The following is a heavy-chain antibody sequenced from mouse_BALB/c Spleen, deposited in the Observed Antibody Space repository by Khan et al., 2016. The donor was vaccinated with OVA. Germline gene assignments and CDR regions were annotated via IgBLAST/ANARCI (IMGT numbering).Heavy chain of an antibody. Sequence: VQLKQSGPGLVAPSQSLSITCTISGFSLTNYGVHWVRQPPGKGLEWLVLIWSDGSTTYNSALKSRLSISKDNSKSQVFLKINSLQTDDTAMYFCARQPYYHYNIMDYWGQGTSVTVSS. CDR1: GFSLTNYG. J-gene: IGHJ4*01. V-gene: IGHV2-6-1*01. CDR3: ARQPYYHYNIMDY. D-gene: IGHD2-10*01. CDR2: IWSDGST.